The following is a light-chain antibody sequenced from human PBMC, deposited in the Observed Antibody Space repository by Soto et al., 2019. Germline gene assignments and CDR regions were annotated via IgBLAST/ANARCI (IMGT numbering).Light chain of an antibody. CDR2: GAS. CDR1: QSVMSNY. Sequence: EIVLTQSPGTQPLSPGERATLSCRASQSVMSNYVAWYDQKPGQAPRLLISGASTRAAGIPDRFSGSGSGTDFTLTISSLDPEDFAVYYCQQRSNWPPEITFGQGTRLEIK. J-gene: IGKJ5*01. V-gene: IGKV3D-20*02. CDR3: QQRSNWPPEIT.